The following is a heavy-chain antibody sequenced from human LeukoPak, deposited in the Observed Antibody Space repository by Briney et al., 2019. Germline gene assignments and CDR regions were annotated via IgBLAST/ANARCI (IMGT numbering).Heavy chain of an antibody. D-gene: IGHD3-22*01. CDR1: GYTFTSYA. Sequence: GASVKVSCKASGYTFTSYAKNWVRQAPGQGLEWMGWINTNTGNPTYAQGFTGRFVFSLDTSVSTAYLQISSLKAEDTAVYYCARELYYYDSSGIPFVPWGQGTLVTVSS. V-gene: IGHV7-4-1*02. CDR2: INTNTGNP. CDR3: ARELYYYDSSGIPFVP. J-gene: IGHJ5*02.